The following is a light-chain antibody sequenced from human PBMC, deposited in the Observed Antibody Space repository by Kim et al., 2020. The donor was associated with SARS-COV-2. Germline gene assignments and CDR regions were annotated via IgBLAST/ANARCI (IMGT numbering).Light chain of an antibody. CDR1: SSDVGGYNY. V-gene: IGLV2-14*03. Sequence: GQSITISCTGTSSDVGGYNYVSWYQHHPGKAPKLMIYDVSKRPSGVSNCFSGSKSGNTASLTISGLQAEDEADYYCSSYTSSSTWVFGGGTKLTVL. CDR3: SSYTSSSTWV. J-gene: IGLJ3*02. CDR2: DVS.